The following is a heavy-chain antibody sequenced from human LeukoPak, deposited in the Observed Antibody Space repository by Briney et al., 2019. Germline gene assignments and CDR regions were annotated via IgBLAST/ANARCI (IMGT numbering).Heavy chain of an antibody. CDR2: IYYSGST. Sequence: LEWIGYIYYSGSTNHNPSLKSRVTISVDTSQNQFSLKLSSVTAADTAVYYCARAYYYGSGSYAFDIWGQGTMVTVSS. D-gene: IGHD3-10*01. V-gene: IGHV4-59*01. CDR3: ARAYYYGSGSYAFDI. J-gene: IGHJ3*02.